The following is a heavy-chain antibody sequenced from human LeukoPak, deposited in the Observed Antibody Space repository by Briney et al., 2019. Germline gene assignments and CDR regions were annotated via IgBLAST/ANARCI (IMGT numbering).Heavy chain of an antibody. CDR1: GFTFSSSG. J-gene: IGHJ6*03. CDR2: IWNDGSDT. CDR3: AKGLKYCSYSSCYENIYYTDV. D-gene: IGHD2-15*01. V-gene: IGHV3-33*06. Sequence: RSGRSLRLSCAASGFTFSSSGMHWVRQAPGKGLEWVALIWNDGSDTYYGDSVKGRFTISRDNSKNTLYLQMISLRAEDTAVYYCAKGLKYCSYSSCYENIYYTDVWGKGTTVTVSS.